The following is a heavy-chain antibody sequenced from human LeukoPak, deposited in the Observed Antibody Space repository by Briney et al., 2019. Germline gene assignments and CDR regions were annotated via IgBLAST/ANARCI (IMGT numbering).Heavy chain of an antibody. V-gene: IGHV3-53*01. CDR3: ARRAGGYSHPYDY. Sequence: GGSLRLSCAVSGFTVSGHYMSWVRQAPGKGLEWVSLIYSGGTTYYADSVKGRFTISRDNSKNTLYLQMNSLRAEDTAVYYCARRAGGYSHPYDYWGQGILVTVSS. CDR2: IYSGGTT. D-gene: IGHD4-23*01. CDR1: GFTVSGHY. J-gene: IGHJ4*02.